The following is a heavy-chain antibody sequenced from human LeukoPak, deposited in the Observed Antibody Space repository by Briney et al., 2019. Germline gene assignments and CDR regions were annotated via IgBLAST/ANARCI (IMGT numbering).Heavy chain of an antibody. Sequence: ASVKVSCTASGYTFIVHYIHWVRQAPGQGLEWMGWVNPSSGGTNYAQKFQDRVTMTRDTSINTAYMELSSLRSDDTAVYYCARTRTGKPDFWGRGTLVTVSS. J-gene: IGHJ4*02. D-gene: IGHD1-14*01. V-gene: IGHV1-2*02. CDR2: VNPSSGGT. CDR3: ARTRTGKPDF. CDR1: GYTFIVHY.